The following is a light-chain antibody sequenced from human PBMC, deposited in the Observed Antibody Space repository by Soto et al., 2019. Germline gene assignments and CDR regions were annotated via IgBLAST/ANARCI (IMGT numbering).Light chain of an antibody. V-gene: IGLV2-8*01. CDR1: SNVVCHSSF. CDR3: NAQADNGKHV. J-gene: IGLJ1*01. CDR2: EVS. Sequence: QSVLTQPPSASGSPGQSVTISCTGNSNVVCHSSFISWYQQHPGKGPKLIIYEVSKRPSGVPDRFSGSKSGNTASLSVSGLQDEDEADYFCNAQADNGKHVFGTGTKLTVL.